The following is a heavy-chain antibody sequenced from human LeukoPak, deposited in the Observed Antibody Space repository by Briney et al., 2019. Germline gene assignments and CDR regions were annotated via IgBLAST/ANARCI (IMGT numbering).Heavy chain of an antibody. V-gene: IGHV3-30*04. Sequence: PGGSLRLSCTVSGFTVSSNSMSWVRQAPGKGLEWVAVISYDGSNKYYADSVKGRFTISRDNSKNTLYLQMNSVRAEDTAVYYCARATRYFEGDYYMDVWGKGTTVTVSS. CDR3: ARATRYFEGDYYMDV. D-gene: IGHD1-1*01. CDR1: GFTVSSNS. CDR2: ISYDGSNK. J-gene: IGHJ6*03.